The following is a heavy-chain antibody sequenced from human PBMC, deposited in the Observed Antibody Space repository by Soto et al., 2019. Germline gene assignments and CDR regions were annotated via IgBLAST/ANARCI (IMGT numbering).Heavy chain of an antibody. J-gene: IGHJ4*02. CDR2: IYYSGST. Sequence: PSETLSLTCTVSGGAISSGGYYWSCIRQHPGKGLEWIGYIYYSGSTYYNPSLKSRVTISVDTSKNQFSLKLSSVTAADTAVYYCARAPTYYYDSSGYYYEKPYFDYWGQGTLVTVSS. CDR3: ARAPTYYYDSSGYYYEKPYFDY. V-gene: IGHV4-31*03. D-gene: IGHD3-22*01. CDR1: GGAISSGGYY.